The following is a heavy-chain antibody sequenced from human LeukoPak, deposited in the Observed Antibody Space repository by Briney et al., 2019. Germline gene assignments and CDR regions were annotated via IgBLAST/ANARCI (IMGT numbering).Heavy chain of an antibody. D-gene: IGHD3-10*01. CDR1: GFTFSSYA. CDR2: ISYDGSNK. CDR3: ARDQHPIWFGESAFDI. V-gene: IGHV3-30-3*01. Sequence: GRSLRLSCAAPGFTFSSYAMHWVRQAPGKGLEWVAVISYDGSNKYYADSVKGRFTISRDNSKNTLYLQMNSLRAEDTAVYYCARDQHPIWFGESAFDIWGQGTMVTVSS. J-gene: IGHJ3*02.